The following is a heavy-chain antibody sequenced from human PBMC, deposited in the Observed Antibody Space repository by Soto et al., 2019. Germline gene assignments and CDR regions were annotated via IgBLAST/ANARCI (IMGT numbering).Heavy chain of an antibody. J-gene: IGHJ4*02. CDR3: AKDQRVAAAVYYFDY. Sequence: PGVSLRLSCAPSGFTFSSYGMHWIRQAPGKGLEWVAVISYDGRNTYYADSVKGRFTISRDNSKNTLYLQMNSLRTEDTAVYYCAKDQRVAAAVYYFDYWGQGT. CDR1: GFTFSSYG. V-gene: IGHV3-30*18. D-gene: IGHD6-13*01. CDR2: ISYDGRNT.